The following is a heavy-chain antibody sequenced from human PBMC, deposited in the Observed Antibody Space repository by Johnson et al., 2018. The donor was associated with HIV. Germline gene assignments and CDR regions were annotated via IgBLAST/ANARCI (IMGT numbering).Heavy chain of an antibody. CDR2: IKQDGSEK. CDR1: GFTFSSYG. D-gene: IGHD6-13*01. CDR3: ARVRAAAVSDAFDI. J-gene: IGHJ3*02. V-gene: IGHV3-7*03. Sequence: MQLVESGGGVVQPGGSLRLSCAASGFTFSSYGMHWVRQAPGKGLEWVANIKQDGSEKYYVDSVKGRFTISRDNAKNSLYLQMNSLRAEDTALYYCARVRAAAVSDAFDIWGQGTMVTVSS.